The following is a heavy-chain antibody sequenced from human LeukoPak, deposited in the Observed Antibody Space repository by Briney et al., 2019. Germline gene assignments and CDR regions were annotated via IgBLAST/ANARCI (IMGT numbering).Heavy chain of an antibody. CDR2: IIGSGSST. J-gene: IGHJ4*02. D-gene: IGHD6-13*01. CDR3: AKDRAQQLVLDF. V-gene: IGHV3-23*01. Sequence: GGSLRLSCAASGFTSSSYAMSWVRHAPGKGLEWVSAIIGSGSSTYYADSVKGRFTISRDNSKNTLFLQMNSLRAEDTAVYYCAKDRAQQLVLDFWGQGTLVTVSS. CDR1: GFTSSSYA.